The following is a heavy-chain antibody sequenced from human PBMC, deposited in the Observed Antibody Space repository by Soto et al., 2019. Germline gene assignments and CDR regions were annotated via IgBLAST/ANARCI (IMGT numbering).Heavy chain of an antibody. J-gene: IGHJ6*02. V-gene: IGHV2-70*01. CDR2: IDWDDDK. D-gene: IGHD2-2*01. Sequence: GSGPTLVNPTQTLTLACTFSGFSLSTSGMCVSWIRQPPGKALEWLALIDWDDDKYYSTSLKTRLTISKDTSKNQVVLTMTNMDPVDTATYYCARYLRDIVVVPAAKESTYYYYGMDVWGQGTTVTGSS. CDR1: GFSLSTSGMC. CDR3: ARYLRDIVVVPAAKESTYYYYGMDV.